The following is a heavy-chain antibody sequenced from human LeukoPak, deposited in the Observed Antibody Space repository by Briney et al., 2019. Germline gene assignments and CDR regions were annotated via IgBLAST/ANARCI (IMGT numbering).Heavy chain of an antibody. V-gene: IGHV1-69*05. J-gene: IGHJ3*02. Sequence: ASVKVSCKASGGTFSSYAISWVRQAPGQGLEWMGRIILIFGTANYAQKFQGRVTITTDESTSTAYMELSSLRSEDTAVYYCARDVRIVGATGAFDIWGQGTMVTVSS. CDR1: GGTFSSYA. CDR2: IILIFGTA. D-gene: IGHD1-26*01. CDR3: ARDVRIVGATGAFDI.